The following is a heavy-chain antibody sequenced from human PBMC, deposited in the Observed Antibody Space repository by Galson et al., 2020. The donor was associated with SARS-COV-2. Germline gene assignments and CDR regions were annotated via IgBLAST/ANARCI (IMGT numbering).Heavy chain of an antibody. D-gene: IGHD4-17*01. V-gene: IGHV4-34*01. CDR2: ISHSGGT. Sequence: SETLSLTCAVYGGSFSGYYWSWIRQPPGKGLEWIGYISHSGGTYYNPSLKSRVTISGDRSKNQFSLRLSSVTAADTAVYYCARLHYGEYAPEACDIGGAGTRVA. J-gene: IGHJ3*02. CDR1: GGSFSGYY. CDR3: ARLHYGEYAPEACDI.